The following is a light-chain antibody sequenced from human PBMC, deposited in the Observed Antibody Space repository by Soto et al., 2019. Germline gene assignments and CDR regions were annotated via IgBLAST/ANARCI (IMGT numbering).Light chain of an antibody. CDR2: WAS. CDR1: QSVLYSPNNKNY. J-gene: IGKJ1*01. Sequence: DIMMTQSPDSLALSLGERATINCKSSQSVLYSPNNKNYLAWYQQKPGQPPKLLLYWASMRESGVPDRFSGSASGTDFTLTISSLQAEDVAVYYCHQYASSPWTFGPGTKVEIK. V-gene: IGKV4-1*01. CDR3: HQYASSPWT.